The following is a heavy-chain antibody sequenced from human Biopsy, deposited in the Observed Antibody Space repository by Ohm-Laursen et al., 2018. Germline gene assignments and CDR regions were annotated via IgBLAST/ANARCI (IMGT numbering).Heavy chain of an antibody. V-gene: IGHV1-24*01. J-gene: IGHJ4*02. CDR3: ATGPYYDTRFYYNVRPFDF. CDR1: GYTLTELS. CDR2: FDREERKT. Sequence: ASVKVSCNVSGYTLTELSIHWVRQTGGKGLEWMGGFDREERKTVYAERFQGRVTMTEDTSTDTVYMEVTSLRSDDTAVYYCATGPYYDTRFYYNVRPFDFWGQGTLVTVSS. D-gene: IGHD3-10*01.